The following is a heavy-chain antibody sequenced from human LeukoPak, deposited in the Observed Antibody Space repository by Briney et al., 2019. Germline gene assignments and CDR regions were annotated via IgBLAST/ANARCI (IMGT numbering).Heavy chain of an antibody. CDR3: ATDFKPGAIGDFDY. Sequence: ASVKVSCKVSGYTLTELSMHWVRQAPGKGLEWMGGFDPEDGETIHAQKFQGRVTMTEDTSTDTAYMELSSLRSEDTAVYYCATDFKPGAIGDFDYWGQRTLVTVSS. CDR2: FDPEDGET. CDR1: GYTLTELS. J-gene: IGHJ4*02. D-gene: IGHD3-10*01. V-gene: IGHV1-24*01.